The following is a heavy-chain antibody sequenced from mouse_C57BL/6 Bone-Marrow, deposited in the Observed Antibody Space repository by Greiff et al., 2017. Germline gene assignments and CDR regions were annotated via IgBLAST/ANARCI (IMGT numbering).Heavy chain of an antibody. CDR1: GYTFTSYW. J-gene: IGHJ1*03. CDR2: IHPSDSDT. D-gene: IGHD2-1*01. CDR3: AINNGNYVYFDV. V-gene: IGHV1-74*01. Sequence: QVQLQQPGAELVKPGASVKVSCKASGYTFTSYWMHWVKQRPGQGLEWIGRIHPSDSDTNYNQKFKGKATLTVYKSSSTAYMQLSSLASEDSAISYCAINNGNYVYFDVWGTGTTVTVSS.